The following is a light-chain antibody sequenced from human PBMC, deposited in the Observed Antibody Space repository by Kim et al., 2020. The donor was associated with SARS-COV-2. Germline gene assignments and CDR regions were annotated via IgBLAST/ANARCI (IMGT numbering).Light chain of an antibody. Sequence: GQSITISCTGTNNDVGGYNYLSWHQQHPGKAPKFMIYEVTKRPSGVSNRFSGSKSGNTASLTISGLQPEDEADYYCSSYSSTDTVVFGGGTKVTVL. CDR2: EVT. CDR3: SSYSSTDTVV. V-gene: IGLV2-14*03. CDR1: NNDVGGYNY. J-gene: IGLJ2*01.